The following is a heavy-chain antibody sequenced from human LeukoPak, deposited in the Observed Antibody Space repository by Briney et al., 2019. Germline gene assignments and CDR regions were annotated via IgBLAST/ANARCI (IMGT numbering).Heavy chain of an antibody. J-gene: IGHJ6*02. D-gene: IGHD2-15*01. CDR3: ARSGSHAVNYYYYMDD. CDR2: ISTSNSTI. V-gene: IGHV3-48*01. Sequence: GGSLKLSCEASGFAFSSYTISWVRQAPGQGLEWVSYISTSNSTINYADNVKGRFTITRDKSKNLLYLQMNSLRSEDTAVYYCARSGSHAVNYYYYMDDWGQGTTVTVSS. CDR1: GFAFSSYT.